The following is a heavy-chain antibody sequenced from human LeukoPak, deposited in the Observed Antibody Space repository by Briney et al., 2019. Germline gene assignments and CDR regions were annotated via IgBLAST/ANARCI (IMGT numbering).Heavy chain of an antibody. V-gene: IGHV1-18*01. CDR2: TSPYNGNT. CDR3: AKLDSLYYFAY. CDR1: GYTFTSYG. D-gene: IGHD3/OR15-3a*01. J-gene: IGHJ4*02. Sequence: GASVTVSCKASGYTFTSYGISWVRQAPGQGLEWMGWTSPYNGNTNYAQKFQGRFTITTDTSTTTAYMELRSLRSDDTAVYYCAKLDSLYYFAYGGQGTLVTASS.